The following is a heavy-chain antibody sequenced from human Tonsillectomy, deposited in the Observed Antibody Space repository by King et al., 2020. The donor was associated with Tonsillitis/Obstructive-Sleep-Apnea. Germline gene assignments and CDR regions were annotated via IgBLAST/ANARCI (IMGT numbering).Heavy chain of an antibody. D-gene: IGHD5-18*01. CDR3: ARDLGEGIQLWLPDY. CDR1: GYTFTSYY. V-gene: IGHV1-46*01. CDR2: INPSAGST. J-gene: IGHJ4*02. Sequence: QLVQSGAEVKKPGASVKVSCKASGYTFTSYYMHWVRQAPGQGLEWMGIINPSAGSTSYAQKFQGRVTMTRDTSTSTVYMELSSLRSEDTAVYYCARDLGEGIQLWLPDYWGQGTLVTVSS.